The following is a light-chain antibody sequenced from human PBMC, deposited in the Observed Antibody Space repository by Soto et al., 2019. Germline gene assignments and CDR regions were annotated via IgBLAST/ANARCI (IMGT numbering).Light chain of an antibody. V-gene: IGLV2-8*01. CDR1: GTDVGQYNY. CDR3: SSYGGFNNVL. CDR2: HVS. J-gene: IGLJ2*01. Sequence: QSVLTQPPSASGSPGQSVTISCTGAGTDVGQYNYVSWYQQHPGKAPKLLIHHVSRRPSGVPARFSGSKSGNTASLTVSGLQTEDEAYYYCSSYGGFNNVLFGGGTKVTVL.